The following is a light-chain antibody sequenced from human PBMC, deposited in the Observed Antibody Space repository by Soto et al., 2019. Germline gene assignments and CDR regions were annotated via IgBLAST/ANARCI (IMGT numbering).Light chain of an antibody. Sequence: QSVLTQPPSASGTPGQRVTISCSGRSSNIGTNYVYWYQQLPGTAPKLLIYRNDQRPSGVPDRFSASTSGTSASLAISGLRSEDEADYHCAAWGDSLSGGVFGGGTKLTVL. V-gene: IGLV1-47*01. J-gene: IGLJ2*01. CDR2: RND. CDR1: SSNIGTNY. CDR3: AAWGDSLSGGV.